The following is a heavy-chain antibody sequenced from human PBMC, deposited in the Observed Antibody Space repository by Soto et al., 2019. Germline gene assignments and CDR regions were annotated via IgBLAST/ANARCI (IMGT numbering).Heavy chain of an antibody. CDR1: GGSFSGYY. V-gene: IGHV4-34*01. CDR2: INHSGST. Sequence: SETLSLTCAVYGGSFSGYYWSWIRQPPGKGLEWIGEINHSGSTNYNPSLKSRVTISVDTSKNQFSLKLSSVTAADTAVYYCARAILYSSSWHYYYYMDVWGKGTTVTVSS. CDR3: ARAILYSSSWHYYYYMDV. J-gene: IGHJ6*03. D-gene: IGHD6-13*01.